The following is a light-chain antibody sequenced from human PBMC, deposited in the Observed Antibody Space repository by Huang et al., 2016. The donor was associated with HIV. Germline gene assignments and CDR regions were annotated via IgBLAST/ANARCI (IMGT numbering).Light chain of an antibody. J-gene: IGKJ4*01. V-gene: IGKV3-20*01. CDR3: QQYGSVPLT. CDR2: GAS. Sequence: EIVLTQPPAPLSLSPGERATLSCRASQSVSSNYLAWYQQKPGQAPRFRIFGASSRATGIPDRFSGSGSGTDFTLTISRLEPEDFAVYYCQQYGSVPLTFGGGTKVEIK. CDR1: QSVSSNY.